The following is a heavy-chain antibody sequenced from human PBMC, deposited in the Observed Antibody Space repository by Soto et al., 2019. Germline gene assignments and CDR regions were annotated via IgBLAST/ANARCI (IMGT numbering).Heavy chain of an antibody. V-gene: IGHV3-30*18. J-gene: IGHJ4*02. CDR1: GFTFSSYG. D-gene: IGHD1-1*01. Sequence: QVQLVESGGGVVQPGRSLRLSCAASGFTFSSYGMHWVRQAPGKGLEWVATISYDGSNEYYADPVKGRFTVSRDNSKNTLYLQMNSLRTEDTAVYYCAKDRAGTLDYWGQGTLVTVSS. CDR2: ISYDGSNE. CDR3: AKDRAGTLDY.